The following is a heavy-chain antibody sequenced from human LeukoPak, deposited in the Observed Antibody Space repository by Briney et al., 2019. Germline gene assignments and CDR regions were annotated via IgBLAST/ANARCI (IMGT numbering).Heavy chain of an antibody. V-gene: IGHV2-5*02. J-gene: IGHJ4*02. Sequence: ESGPTLVNPTQTLTLTCTFSGFSLSTSGVGVGWIRQPPGKALEWLAIIYWDNDKRYSPSLQSRLTITKDTSKNQVVLTMTNMDPVDTATYYCVRRQDYGFFEYWGQGNLVTVSS. CDR2: IYWDNDK. CDR1: GFSLSTSGVG. D-gene: IGHD4-17*01. CDR3: VRRQDYGFFEY.